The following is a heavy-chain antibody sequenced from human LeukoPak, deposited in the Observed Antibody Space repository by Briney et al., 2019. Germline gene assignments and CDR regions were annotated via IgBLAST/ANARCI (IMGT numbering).Heavy chain of an antibody. CDR2: IYTSGST. CDR1: GGSISSYY. CDR3: ARDVHYDFWSGVTYGMDV. Sequence: PSETLSLTCTGSGGSISSYYWSWIRQPAGKGLEWIGRIYTSGSTNYNPSLKSRVTMSVDTSKNQFSLKLSSVTAADTAVYYCARDVHYDFWSGVTYGMDVWGQGTTVTVSS. V-gene: IGHV4-4*07. J-gene: IGHJ6*02. D-gene: IGHD3-3*01.